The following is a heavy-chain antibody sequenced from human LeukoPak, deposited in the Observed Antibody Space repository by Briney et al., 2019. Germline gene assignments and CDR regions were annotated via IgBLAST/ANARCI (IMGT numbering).Heavy chain of an antibody. D-gene: IGHD3-3*01. CDR3: ARYYDFWSGPGDAFDI. V-gene: IGHV4-34*01. CDR1: GGSFSGYY. Sequence: SETLSLTCAVYGGSFSGYYWSWIRQPPGKGLVWIGEINHSGSTNYNPSLKSRVTISVDTSKNQFSLKLSSVTAADTAVYYCARYYDFWSGPGDAFDIWGQGTMVTVSS. CDR2: INHSGST. J-gene: IGHJ3*02.